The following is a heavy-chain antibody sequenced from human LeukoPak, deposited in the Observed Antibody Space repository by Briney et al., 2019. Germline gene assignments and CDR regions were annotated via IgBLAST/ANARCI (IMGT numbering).Heavy chain of an antibody. J-gene: IGHJ4*02. D-gene: IGHD6-19*01. V-gene: IGHV3-53*01. CDR3: ARDSSGWYYFDH. Sequence: TGGSLRLSCAASGFTFSSYSMNWVRQAPGKGLEWVSVIYSGGSTYYADSVKGRFTISRDNSKNTLYLQMNSLRAEDTAVYYCARDSSGWYYFDHWGQGTLVTVSS. CDR2: IYSGGST. CDR1: GFTFSSYS.